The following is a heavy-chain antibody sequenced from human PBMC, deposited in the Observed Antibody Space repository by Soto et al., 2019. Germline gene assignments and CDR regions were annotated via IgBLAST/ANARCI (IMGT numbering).Heavy chain of an antibody. CDR2: ISSSGSTI. Sequence: QVQLVETGGSLAKPGGSLRLSCAASGFTFSDYYMSWIRQAPGKGLEWVSYISSSGSTIYYADSVKGRFTISRDNVKSSLYLQMIRLRAEGTAVYYCARDRLLGVRGSRKHGMGVWGQGTTVTVSS. V-gene: IGHV3-11*01. D-gene: IGHD3-10*01. J-gene: IGHJ6*02. CDR3: ARDRLLGVRGSRKHGMGV. CDR1: GFTFSDYY.